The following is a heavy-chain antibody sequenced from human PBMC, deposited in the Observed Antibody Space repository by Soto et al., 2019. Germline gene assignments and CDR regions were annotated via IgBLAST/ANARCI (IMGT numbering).Heavy chain of an antibody. CDR1: GGSISSGDYY. CDR3: ARDLGTGTTDNWFDP. D-gene: IGHD1-7*01. CDR2: IYYSGST. J-gene: IGHJ5*02. Sequence: SETLSLTCTVSGGSISSGDYYWSWIRQPPGKGLEWIGYIYYSGSTYYNPSLKSRVTISVDTSKNQFSLKLSSVTAADTAVYYCARDLGTGTTDNWFDPWGQGTLVTVS. V-gene: IGHV4-30-4*01.